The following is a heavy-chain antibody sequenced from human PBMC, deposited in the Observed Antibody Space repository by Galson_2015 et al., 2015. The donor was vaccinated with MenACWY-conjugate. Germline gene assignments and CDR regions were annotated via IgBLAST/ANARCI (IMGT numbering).Heavy chain of an antibody. Sequence: ETPSLTCTVSGGSLSSYYWSWIRPPPGKGLEWIGFSYYSGSTNYSPSLMSRLTISVDRAGNQFSLSLPSVTAADTAVYYCARGLAVTDFYYFDSWGQGTLVTVSS. CDR3: ARGLAVTDFYYFDS. CDR2: SYYSGST. D-gene: IGHD6-19*01. J-gene: IGHJ4*02. CDR1: GGSLSSYY. V-gene: IGHV4-59*08.